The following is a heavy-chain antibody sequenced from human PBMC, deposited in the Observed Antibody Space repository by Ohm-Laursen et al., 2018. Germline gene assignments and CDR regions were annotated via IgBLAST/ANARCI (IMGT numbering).Heavy chain of an antibody. CDR1: GFTVSRDY. CDR2: LSSGASGST. Sequence: SLRLSCAASGFTVSRDYMNWVRQAPGNRLAWASVLSSGASGSTYYADSVKGRFTISRDSSKNTVYLLMDSLRVEDTAVYYCARGKSPYSGSYSFDYWGQGTLVTVSS. V-gene: IGHV3-53*01. D-gene: IGHD1-26*01. J-gene: IGHJ4*02. CDR3: ARGKSPYSGSYSFDY.